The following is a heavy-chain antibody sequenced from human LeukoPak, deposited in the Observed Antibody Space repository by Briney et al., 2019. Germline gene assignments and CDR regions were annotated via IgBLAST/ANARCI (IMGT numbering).Heavy chain of an antibody. D-gene: IGHD4-11*01. J-gene: IGHJ5*02. V-gene: IGHV1-69*05. Sequence: SVKVSCKASGGTFSSYAISWVRQAPGQGLEWMGGIIPIFGTANYAQKFQGRVTITTDESTSTAYMELSSLRSEDTAVYYCARTPSDYSNYFDWFDPWGQGTLVTVSS. CDR2: IIPIFGTA. CDR1: GGTFSSYA. CDR3: ARTPSDYSNYFDWFDP.